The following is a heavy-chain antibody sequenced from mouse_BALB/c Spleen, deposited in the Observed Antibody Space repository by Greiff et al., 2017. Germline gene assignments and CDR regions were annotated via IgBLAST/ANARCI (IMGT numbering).Heavy chain of an antibody. J-gene: IGHJ2*01. CDR1: GFTFSSYY. D-gene: IGHD2-3*01. Sequence: EVKLMESGGGLVKLGGSLKLSCAASGFTFSSYYMSWVRQTPEKRLELVAAINSNGGSTYYPDTVKGRFTISRDNAKNTLYLQMSSLKSEDTALYYCARQDGYYFDYWGQGTTLTVSS. V-gene: IGHV5-6-2*01. CDR3: ARQDGYYFDY. CDR2: INSNGGST.